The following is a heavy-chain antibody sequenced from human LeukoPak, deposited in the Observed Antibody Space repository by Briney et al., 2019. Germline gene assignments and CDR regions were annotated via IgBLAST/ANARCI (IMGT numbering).Heavy chain of an antibody. Sequence: SETLSLTCTVSGGSISSDYWSWIRQPAGKGLEWIGRISASGSTNYAPSLRSRVTMSVDTSTNQFSLKLSSVTAADTAVYYCATDISWFDPWGRGALVPVSS. CDR3: ATDISWFDP. CDR1: GGSISSDY. J-gene: IGHJ5*02. CDR2: ISASGST. V-gene: IGHV4-4*07.